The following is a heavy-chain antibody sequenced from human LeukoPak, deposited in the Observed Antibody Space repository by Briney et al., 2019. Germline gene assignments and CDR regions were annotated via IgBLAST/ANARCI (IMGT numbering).Heavy chain of an antibody. J-gene: IGHJ3*02. V-gene: IGHV3-13*01. CDR1: GFTFSSYD. CDR2: IGTAGDT. Sequence: GGSLRLSCAASGFTFSSYDMHWVRQATGKGLEWVSAIGTAGDTYYSGSVKGRFIISRENAKSYLYLQMNSLRVGDTALYYCTRGGRDGFDIWGQGTMVTVSS. CDR3: TRGGRDGFDI. D-gene: IGHD2-15*01.